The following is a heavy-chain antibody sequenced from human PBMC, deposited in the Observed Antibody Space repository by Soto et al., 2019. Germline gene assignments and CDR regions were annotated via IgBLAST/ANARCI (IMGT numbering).Heavy chain of an antibody. J-gene: IGHJ4*02. CDR3: ARHLPDGYSLPYYFDY. Sequence: QLQLQESGPGLVKPSETLSLTCTVSGGSISCSSYYWGWIRQPPGKGLEWIGSIYYSGSTYYNPSLKSRVTISVDTSKNQFSLKLSSVTAADTAVYYCARHLPDGYSLPYYFDYWGQGTLVTVSS. CDR1: GGSISCSSYY. CDR2: IYYSGST. V-gene: IGHV4-39*01. D-gene: IGHD5-18*01.